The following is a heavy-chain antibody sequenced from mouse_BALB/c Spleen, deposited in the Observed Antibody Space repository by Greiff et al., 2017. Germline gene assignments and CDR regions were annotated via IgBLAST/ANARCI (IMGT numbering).Heavy chain of an antibody. CDR3: ARWGYYDHAMDY. CDR2: INPGSGGT. J-gene: IGHJ4*01. D-gene: IGHD1-1*01. Sequence: QVQLQQSGAELVRPGTSVKVSCKASGYAFTNYLIEWVKQRPGQGLEWIGVINPGSGGTNYNEKFKGKATLTADKSSGTAYMQLSSLTSDDSAVYFCARWGYYDHAMDYWGQGTSVTVSS. V-gene: IGHV1-54*01. CDR1: GYAFTNYL.